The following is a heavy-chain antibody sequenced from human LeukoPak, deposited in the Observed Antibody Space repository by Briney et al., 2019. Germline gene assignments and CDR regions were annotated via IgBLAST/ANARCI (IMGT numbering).Heavy chain of an antibody. J-gene: IGHJ5*02. CDR1: GFTFSNYE. CDR3: ARGQQQLVLGWFDP. Sequence: GGSLRLSCAASGFTFSNYEMNWVRQAPGKGLEWVSFISRSGATIYYTDSVKGRFTISRDNAKNSLYLQMNSLRAEDTAVYYCARGQQQLVLGWFDPWGQGTLVTVSS. D-gene: IGHD6-13*01. CDR2: ISRSGATI. V-gene: IGHV3-48*03.